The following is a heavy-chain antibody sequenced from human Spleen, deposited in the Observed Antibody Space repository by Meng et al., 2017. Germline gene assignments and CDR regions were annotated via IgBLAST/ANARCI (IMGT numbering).Heavy chain of an antibody. CDR1: GYTFTGYY. V-gene: IGHV1-2*02. Sequence: ASVKVSCKASGYTFTGYYMHWVRQAPGQGLEWMGWINPNSGGTNDAQKSQGRVTMTRDTSISTAYMELSRLRSDDTAVYYCARGGELLWFGELTRKNWFDPWGQGTLVTVSS. J-gene: IGHJ5*02. CDR2: INPNSGGT. D-gene: IGHD3-10*01. CDR3: ARGGELLWFGELTRKNWFDP.